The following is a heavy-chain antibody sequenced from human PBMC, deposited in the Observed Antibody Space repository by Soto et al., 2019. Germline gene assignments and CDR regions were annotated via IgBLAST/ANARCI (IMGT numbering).Heavy chain of an antibody. Sequence: QVQLVQSGAEVKKPGSSVRVSCKASGTIFSSSTISWVRQAPGRGLEWMGRIIPILGETNCAQRFQGRVTLTADKPTNTTYMELNSLRLEDTALYYCARGLGGRMDDWGQATTVTVSS. CDR1: GTIFSSST. J-gene: IGHJ6*02. V-gene: IGHV1-69*08. D-gene: IGHD3-16*01. CDR2: IIPILGET. CDR3: ARGLGGRMDD.